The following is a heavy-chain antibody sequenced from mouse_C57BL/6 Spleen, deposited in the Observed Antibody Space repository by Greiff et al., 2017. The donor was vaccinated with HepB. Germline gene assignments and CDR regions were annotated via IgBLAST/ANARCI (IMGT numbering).Heavy chain of an antibody. CDR2: ISYDGSN. CDR3: ARENWDWYFDV. CDR1: GYSITSGYY. J-gene: IGHJ1*03. D-gene: IGHD4-1*01. V-gene: IGHV3-6*01. Sequence: VQLQQSGPGLVKPSQSLSLTCSVSGYSITSGYYWNWIRQFPGNKLEWVGYISYDGSNNYNPSLKNRISITRDTSKNQFFLKLNSVTTEDTATYYCARENWDWYFDVWGTGTTVTVSS.